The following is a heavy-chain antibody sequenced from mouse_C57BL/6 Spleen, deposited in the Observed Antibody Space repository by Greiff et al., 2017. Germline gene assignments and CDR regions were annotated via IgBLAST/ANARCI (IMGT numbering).Heavy chain of an antibody. V-gene: IGHV1-64*01. CDR3: AKYYDYGGYFDY. Sequence: VQLQQPGAELVKPGASVKLSCKASGYTFTSYWMHWVKQRPGQGLEWIGMIHPNSGSTNYNEKFKSKATLTVDKSSSTAYMQLSSLTSEDSAVYYCAKYYDYGGYFDYWGQGTTLTVSS. D-gene: IGHD2-4*01. CDR1: GYTFTSYW. J-gene: IGHJ2*01. CDR2: IHPNSGST.